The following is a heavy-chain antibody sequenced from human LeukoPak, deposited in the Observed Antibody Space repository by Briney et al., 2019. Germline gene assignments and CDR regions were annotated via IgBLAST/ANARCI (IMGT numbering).Heavy chain of an antibody. V-gene: IGHV3-21*04. CDR2: ISSSSSYI. Sequence: PGGSLRLSCAASGFTFSSYSMSWVPQAPGKGLEWVSSISSSSSYIYYADSVKGRFTISRDNAKNSLYLQMNSLRAEDTAVYYCARAGFEQQLVHFQHWGQGTLVTVSS. J-gene: IGHJ1*01. D-gene: IGHD6-13*01. CDR3: ARAGFEQQLVHFQH. CDR1: GFTFSSYS.